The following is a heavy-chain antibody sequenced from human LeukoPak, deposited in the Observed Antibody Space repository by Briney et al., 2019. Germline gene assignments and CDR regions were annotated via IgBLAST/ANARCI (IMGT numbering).Heavy chain of an antibody. J-gene: IGHJ5*02. V-gene: IGHV3-15*01. Sequence: GGSLRLSCAASGFTFGNAWMSWVRQAPGKGLEWVGRIKSKTDGGTTDYAAPVKGRFTISRDDSKNTLYLQMNSLKTEDTAVYYCTTDRASSWYFGIQHNWFDPWGRGTLVTVSS. CDR3: TTDRASSWYFGIQHNWFDP. D-gene: IGHD6-13*01. CDR1: GFTFGNAW. CDR2: IKSKTDGGTT.